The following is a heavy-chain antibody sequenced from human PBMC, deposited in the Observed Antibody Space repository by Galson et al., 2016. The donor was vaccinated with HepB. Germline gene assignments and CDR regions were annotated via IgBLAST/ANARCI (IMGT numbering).Heavy chain of an antibody. V-gene: IGHV4-59*08. Sequence: SETLSLTCTVSGGSISSYYWSWIRQPPGKGLEWIGYIYYSGSTNYNPSLKSRVTISVDMSKNQFSLKLTSVTAADTAVYYCARQKSVTGHFDYWGQGTLVTVSS. CDR2: IYYSGST. D-gene: IGHD4-11*01. CDR1: GGSISSYY. J-gene: IGHJ4*02. CDR3: ARQKSVTGHFDY.